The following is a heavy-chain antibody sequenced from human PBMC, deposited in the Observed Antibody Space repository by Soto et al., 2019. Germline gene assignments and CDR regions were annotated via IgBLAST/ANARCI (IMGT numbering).Heavy chain of an antibody. CDR3: TRGAYHDSSGFGADI. CDR2: IYPGDSDT. J-gene: IGHJ3*01. Sequence: YCSRWVRKHTGKVLEWMGIIYPGDSDTRYSPSFQGQVTISADKSLTAAYLHWSTLKASDTAMYYFTRGAYHDSSGFGADIWGQGTLLTVPS. D-gene: IGHD3-22*01. V-gene: IGHV5-51*01. CDR1: YC.